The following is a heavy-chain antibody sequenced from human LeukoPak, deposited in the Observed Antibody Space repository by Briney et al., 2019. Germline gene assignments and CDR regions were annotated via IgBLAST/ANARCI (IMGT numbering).Heavy chain of an antibody. V-gene: IGHV4-4*02. D-gene: IGHD2-2*01. CDR3: ARDRRGSRGYALDY. CDR2: IFHSGAT. Sequence: SETLSLTCTVSGGSVDSSYYWAWIRQSPGKGLEWIGEIFHSGATNYNPSLKSRVTISVDKSKNQFSLELTSVTAADTAVYFCARDRRGSRGYALDYWGQGTLVTVSS. J-gene: IGHJ4*02. CDR1: GGSVDSSYY.